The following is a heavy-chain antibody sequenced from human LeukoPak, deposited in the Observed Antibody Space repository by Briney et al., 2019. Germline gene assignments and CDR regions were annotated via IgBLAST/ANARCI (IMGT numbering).Heavy chain of an antibody. CDR3: AKGVTRGYSLVFDP. V-gene: IGHV3-66*01. CDR1: GFTVSSNY. J-gene: IGHJ5*02. CDR2: IYSGGST. Sequence: GGSLRLSCAASGFTVSSNYMSWVRQAPGKGLEWVSVIYSGGSTYYADSVKGRFTISRDNSKNTLYLQMNSLRAKDTAVYYCAKGVTRGYSLVFDPWGQGTLVTVSS. D-gene: IGHD5-18*01.